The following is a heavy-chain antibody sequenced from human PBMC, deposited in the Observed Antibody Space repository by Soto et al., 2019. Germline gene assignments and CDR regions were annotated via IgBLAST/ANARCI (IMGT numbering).Heavy chain of an antibody. CDR2: IWYDGSNK. Sequence: PGGSLRLSCAASGFTFSSYGMHWVRQAPGKGLEWVAVIWYDGSNKYYADSVKGRFTISRDNSKNTLYLQMNSLRAEDTAVYYCARDLVSSGANFLFDYWGQGT. CDR1: GFTFSSYG. J-gene: IGHJ4*02. D-gene: IGHD1-26*01. CDR3: ARDLVSSGANFLFDY. V-gene: IGHV3-33*01.